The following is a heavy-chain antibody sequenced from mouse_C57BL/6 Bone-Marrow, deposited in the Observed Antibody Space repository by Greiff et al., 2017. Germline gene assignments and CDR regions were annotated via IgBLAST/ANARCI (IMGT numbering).Heavy chain of an antibody. Sequence: EVQLQQSGPVLVKPGASVKMSCKASGYTFTDYYMNWVKQSHGKSLEWIGVINPYNGGTSYNQKFTGKATLTVDKSSSTAYMELNSLTSEDSAVYYCARRWLRRYYYAMDYWGQGTSVTVSS. V-gene: IGHV1-19*01. CDR3: ARRWLRRYYYAMDY. D-gene: IGHD2-2*01. CDR2: INPYNGGT. CDR1: GYTFTDYY. J-gene: IGHJ4*01.